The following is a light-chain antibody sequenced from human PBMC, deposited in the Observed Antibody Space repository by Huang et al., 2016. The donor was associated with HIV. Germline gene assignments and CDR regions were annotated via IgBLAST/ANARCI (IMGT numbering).Light chain of an antibody. V-gene: IGKV1-NL1*01. CDR1: RGISNS. J-gene: IGKJ4*01. CDR2: AAS. CDR3: QQYYNTTLS. Sequence: DIQMTQSPSSLSASVGDRVTITCRASRGISNSLAWYQQQPGKAPKLLLYAASRLQGGVPSRLSGSGSRTDYTLTISSLQPEDSATYYCQQYYNTTLSFGGGTKVEIK.